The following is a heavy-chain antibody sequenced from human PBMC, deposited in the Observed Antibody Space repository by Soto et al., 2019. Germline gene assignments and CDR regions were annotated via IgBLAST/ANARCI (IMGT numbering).Heavy chain of an antibody. V-gene: IGHV4-59*01. J-gene: IGHJ5*02. CDR2: IYYSGST. CDR3: ARESPLRIMGGHWFDP. Sequence: QVQLQESGPGLVKPSETLSLTCTVSGGSISSYYWSWIRQPPGKGLEWIGYIYYSGSTNYNPSLKSRVTISVDTSKNQFSLKLSSVTAADTAVYYCARESPLRIMGGHWFDPWGQGTLVTVSS. CDR1: GGSISSYY. D-gene: IGHD4-17*01.